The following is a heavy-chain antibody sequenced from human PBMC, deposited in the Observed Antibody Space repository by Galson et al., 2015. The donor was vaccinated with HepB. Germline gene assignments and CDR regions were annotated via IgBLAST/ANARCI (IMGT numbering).Heavy chain of an antibody. Sequence: SLRLSCAASGFTFSSYAMSWVRQAPGKGLEWVSAISGSGGSTYYADSVKGRFTISRDNSKNTLYLQMNSLRAEDTAVYYYAKSSYTYYYDSSGYPFNIWGQGTMVTVSS. V-gene: IGHV3-23*01. CDR1: GFTFSSYA. CDR3: AKSSYTYYYDSSGYPFNI. D-gene: IGHD3-22*01. J-gene: IGHJ3*02. CDR2: ISGSGGST.